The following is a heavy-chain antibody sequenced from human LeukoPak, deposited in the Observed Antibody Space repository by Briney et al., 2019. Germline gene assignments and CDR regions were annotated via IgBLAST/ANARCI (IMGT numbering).Heavy chain of an antibody. CDR2: IYSGGST. CDR1: GFTVSSNY. V-gene: IGHV3-53*04. D-gene: IGHD1-26*01. CDR3: ARALYPYSGSYSPDIDY. Sequence: GGSLRLSCAASGFTVSSNYMSWVRQAPGKGLEWVSAIYSGGSTYYADSVKGRFTISRHNSKNTLYLQMNSLRAEDTAVYYCARALYPYSGSYSPDIDYWGQGTLVTVSS. J-gene: IGHJ4*02.